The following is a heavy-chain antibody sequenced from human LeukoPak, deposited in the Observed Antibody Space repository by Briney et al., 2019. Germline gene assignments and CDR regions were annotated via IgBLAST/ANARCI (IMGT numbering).Heavy chain of an antibody. CDR2: ATGSGGST. J-gene: IGHJ4*02. D-gene: IGHD6-13*01. Sequence: PGGSLRLSCAASGFTFSSYAMSWVRQAAGKGLEWVSGATGSGGSTNYADPGEGRFTISRDNSKNTLYLQMNSLRAEDTAVYYCAKEREYSTSWNYFDYWGQGTLVTVSS. CDR1: GFTFSSYA. V-gene: IGHV3-23*01. CDR3: AKEREYSTSWNYFDY.